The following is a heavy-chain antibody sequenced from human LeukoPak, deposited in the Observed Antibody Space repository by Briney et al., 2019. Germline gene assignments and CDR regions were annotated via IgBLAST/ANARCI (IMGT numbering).Heavy chain of an antibody. D-gene: IGHD1-14*01. V-gene: IGHV3-30*04. CDR1: GFPVSSYA. J-gene: IGHJ6*03. CDR3: AREPSSRNYYYYYYMDV. CDR2: ISYDGSNK. Sequence: GVCVRLYCAASGFPVSSYAGHWVRQAPGKSLQCEAFISYDGSNKYYADSVMGRFTISRDNSKNTLYLQMNSLRAEDTAVYYCAREPSSRNYYYYYYMDVWGKGTTVTVSS.